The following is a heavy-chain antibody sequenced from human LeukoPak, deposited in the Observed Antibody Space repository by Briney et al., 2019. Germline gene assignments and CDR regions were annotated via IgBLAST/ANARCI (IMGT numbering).Heavy chain of an antibody. Sequence: SETLSLTCTVSGDSITGSSFYWGWIRQPPGKGLEWIGSMYYSGSTYSNPSLKSRVTISADTSKNQFSLKLKSVTAADTAVYYCARQYYDSTGYYYFDYWGQGTLVTVSS. V-gene: IGHV4-39*01. D-gene: IGHD3-22*01. J-gene: IGHJ4*02. CDR1: GDSITGSSFY. CDR3: ARQYYDSTGYYYFDY. CDR2: MYYSGST.